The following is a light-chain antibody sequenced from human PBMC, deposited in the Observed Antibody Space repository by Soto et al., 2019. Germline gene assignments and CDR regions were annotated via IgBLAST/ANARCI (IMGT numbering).Light chain of an antibody. Sequence: EIMLTQSPGTLSLSPGERATLSCRASQSISRNYLGWYQQNVGQAPRLLIYGASNRATGIPGRFSGSASGTDFTLTISRLEPEDFAVYYCQHYGSSGTFGQGTKVDIK. CDR1: QSISRNY. CDR3: QHYGSSGT. J-gene: IGKJ1*01. CDR2: GAS. V-gene: IGKV3-20*01.